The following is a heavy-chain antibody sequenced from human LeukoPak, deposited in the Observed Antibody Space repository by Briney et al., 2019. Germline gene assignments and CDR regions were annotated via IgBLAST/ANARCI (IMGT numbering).Heavy chain of an antibody. Sequence: SETPSLTCTVSGGSISNYYWSWIRQPPGKGLEWIGYIYYSGSTNYNPSLKSRVTISVDTSKNQFSLKLSSVTAADTAVYYCARERSMVRGVSWFDPWAREPWSPSPQ. D-gene: IGHD3-10*01. V-gene: IGHV4-59*01. CDR3: ARERSMVRGVSWFDP. J-gene: IGHJ5*02. CDR1: GGSISNYY. CDR2: IYYSGST.